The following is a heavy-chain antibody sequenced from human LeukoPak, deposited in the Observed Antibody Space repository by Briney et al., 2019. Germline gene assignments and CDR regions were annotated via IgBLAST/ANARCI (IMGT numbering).Heavy chain of an antibody. CDR3: ARYGWFVLGWFDP. J-gene: IGHJ5*02. CDR2: IRYDGSNK. Sequence: PGGSLRLSCAASGFTFSSYGMHWVRQAPGKGLEWVAFIRYDGSNKYYADSVKGRFTISRDNSKNTLYLQMNSLRAEDTAVYYCARYGWFVLGWFDPWGQGTLVTVSS. CDR1: GFTFSSYG. D-gene: IGHD3-10*01. V-gene: IGHV3-30*02.